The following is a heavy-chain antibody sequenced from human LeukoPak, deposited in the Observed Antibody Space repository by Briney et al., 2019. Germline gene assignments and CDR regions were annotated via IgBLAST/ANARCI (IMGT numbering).Heavy chain of an antibody. J-gene: IGHJ4*02. V-gene: IGHV3-23*01. Sequence: PGGPLLLSCAASGFTFRSYAMRWGRRAPGKGVEWVSAISGSGGSTYYADSVKGRFTITRDNSKNTLYLQMNSLRAEDTAVYYCAKTYSPIVATTPFDYWGQGTLVTVSS. CDR3: AKTYSPIVATTPFDY. CDR1: GFTFRSYA. D-gene: IGHD5-12*01. CDR2: ISGSGGST.